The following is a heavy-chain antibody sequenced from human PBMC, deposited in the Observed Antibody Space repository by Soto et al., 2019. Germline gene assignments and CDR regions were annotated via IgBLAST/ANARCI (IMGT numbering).Heavy chain of an antibody. D-gene: IGHD1-1*01. J-gene: IGHJ5*02. CDR2: IYPGDSDT. CDR3: ARSGTTGSTYWFDP. V-gene: IGHV5-51*01. Sequence: PGESLKISCMGSGYKVSTWHNFTSYWIAWVRQMPGEGLEWMGIIYPGDSDTRYSPSFQGQVTISADKSINSVYLQWSSLKASDTATYYWARSGTTGSTYWFDPWGQGTLVTVSS. CDR1: GYKVSTWHNFTSYW.